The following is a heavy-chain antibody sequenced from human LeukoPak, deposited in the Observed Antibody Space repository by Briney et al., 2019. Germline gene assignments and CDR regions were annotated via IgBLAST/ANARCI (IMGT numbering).Heavy chain of an antibody. V-gene: IGHV3-23*01. CDR2: INGSGAST. CDR1: GFTFSSYA. CDR3: AKDRCSNGVGCYYYYMDV. J-gene: IGHJ6*03. D-gene: IGHD2-8*01. Sequence: GGSLRLSCAASGFTFSSYAMSWVRQAPGKGLEWVSDINGSGASTYYADSVKGRFSISRDSSKNILHLQMNSLRAEDTAVYYCAKDRCSNGVGCYYYYMDVWGKGTTVTISS.